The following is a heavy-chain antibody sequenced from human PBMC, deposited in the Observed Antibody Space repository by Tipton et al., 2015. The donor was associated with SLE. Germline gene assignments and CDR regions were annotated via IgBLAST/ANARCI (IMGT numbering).Heavy chain of an antibody. CDR1: GLTFSSYT. V-gene: IGHV3-30-3*01. CDR3: ARESRAAASDY. J-gene: IGHJ4*02. D-gene: IGHD6-13*01. CDR2: ISYDGSNK. Sequence: SLRLSCAASGLTFSSYTMHWVRQAPGKGLEWVAVISYDGSNKYYADSVKGRFTISRDNSKNTLYLQMNSLRAEDTAVYYCARESRAAASDYWGQGTLVTVSS.